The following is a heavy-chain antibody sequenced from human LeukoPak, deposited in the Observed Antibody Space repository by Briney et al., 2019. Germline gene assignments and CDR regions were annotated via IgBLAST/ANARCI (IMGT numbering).Heavy chain of an antibody. Sequence: GGSLRLSCAASGFTFSSYSMNWVRQAPGKGLEWVSSISSSSSYIYYADSVKGRFTISRDNAKNTLYLQMNSLRAEDTAAFYCGRGRPRGYSGYVIDYWGQGTPITVSS. CDR2: ISSSSSYI. CDR3: GRGRPRGYSGYVIDY. J-gene: IGHJ4*02. CDR1: GFTFSSYS. D-gene: IGHD5-12*01. V-gene: IGHV3-21*01.